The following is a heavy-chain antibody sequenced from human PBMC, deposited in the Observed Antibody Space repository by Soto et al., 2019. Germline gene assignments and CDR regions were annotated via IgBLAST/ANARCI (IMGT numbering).Heavy chain of an antibody. CDR1: GGSISTYNYY. D-gene: IGHD2-8*02. CDR2: IFHTGNS. V-gene: IGHV4-39*01. J-gene: IGHJ4*02. Sequence: QMQLQESGPGLVKPAETLSLTCSVSGGSISTYNYYWVWVRRPPGKGLEWIGSIFHTGNSYDNPSLEGRVTMSVDTSNNQFSLRLNSVTAADTAIYYCATHCTDTKCLVNGIDSWGPGIPVTVSP. CDR3: ATHCTDTKCLVNGIDS.